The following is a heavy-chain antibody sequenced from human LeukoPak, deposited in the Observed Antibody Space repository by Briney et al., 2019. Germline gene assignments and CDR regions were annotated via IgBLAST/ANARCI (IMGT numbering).Heavy chain of an antibody. D-gene: IGHD1-26*01. CDR2: IYHSGST. Sequence: PSETLSLTCAVYGGSFSGYYWSWIRQPPGKGLEWIGYIYHSGSTYYNSSLKSRVTISVDRSKNQFSLKLSSVTAADTAVCYCARGGRYSGSYYFGYWGQGTLVTVSS. CDR3: ARGGRYSGSYYFGY. J-gene: IGHJ4*02. CDR1: GGSFSGYY. V-gene: IGHV4-34*01.